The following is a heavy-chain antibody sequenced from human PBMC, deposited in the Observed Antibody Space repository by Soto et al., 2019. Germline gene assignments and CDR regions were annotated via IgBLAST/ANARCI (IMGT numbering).Heavy chain of an antibody. D-gene: IGHD1-26*01. J-gene: IGHJ5*01. CDR3: AREGDARWLDS. CDR2: LKDRSQNYAT. Sequence: EVQLVESGGDLVQPRGSARLSCAASGFSVSGWYMDWVRQAPGKGLEWVARLKDRSQNYATEYAASVKGRFTVSRHPSQNSIFLQMNSLKIEDTAVYYCAREGDARWLDSWVQGTLVTVS. V-gene: IGHV3-72*01. CDR1: GFSVSGWY.